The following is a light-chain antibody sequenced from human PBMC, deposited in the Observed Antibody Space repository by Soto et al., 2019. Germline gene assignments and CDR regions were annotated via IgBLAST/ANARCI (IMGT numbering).Light chain of an antibody. Sequence: EIMMTQSPGTLSASPGERATLSCRASQSVSTNLAWYQQKPGQAPRLLIYAASGRASGIPDRFSGSGSGTDFILTISRLEPEDFAVYYCQQYGSSPQTFGQGTRVDIK. V-gene: IGKV3-20*01. CDR2: AAS. J-gene: IGKJ1*01. CDR3: QQYGSSPQT. CDR1: QSVSTN.